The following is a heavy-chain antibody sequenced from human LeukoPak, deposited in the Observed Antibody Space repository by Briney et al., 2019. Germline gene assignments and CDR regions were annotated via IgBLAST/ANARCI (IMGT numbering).Heavy chain of an antibody. CDR1: GGSISSYY. CDR3: ARGVQLERFDY. J-gene: IGHJ4*02. CDR2: IYYSGST. Sequence: SETLSLTCTVSGGSISSYYWSWIRQPPGKGLEWIGYIYYSGSTNYNPSLKSRVTISVDTSKNQFSLKLSSATAADTAVYYCARGVQLERFDYWGQGTLVTVSS. D-gene: IGHD1-1*01. V-gene: IGHV4-59*01.